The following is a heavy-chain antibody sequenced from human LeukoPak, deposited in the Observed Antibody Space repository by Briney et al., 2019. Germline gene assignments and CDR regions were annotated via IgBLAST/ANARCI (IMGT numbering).Heavy chain of an antibody. J-gene: IGHJ4*02. Sequence: PGGSLRLSCAASGFTFSVYGMHWVRQAPGKGLEWVAVMWYDGSNKYYADSVKGRFTISRDNSKNTLYLEMSSLRAEDTAVYFCARAGGSYYYYLDYWGQGTLVTVSS. CDR1: GFTFSVYG. V-gene: IGHV3-33*01. CDR2: MWYDGSNK. D-gene: IGHD1-26*01. CDR3: ARAGGSYYYYLDY.